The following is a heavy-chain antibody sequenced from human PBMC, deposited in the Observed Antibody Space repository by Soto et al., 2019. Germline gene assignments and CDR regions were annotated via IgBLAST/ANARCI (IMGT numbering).Heavy chain of an antibody. CDR1: GFTFSSYA. J-gene: IGHJ4*02. Sequence: QVQLVESGGGVVQPGRSLRLSCAASGFTFSSYAMHWVRQAPGKGLEWVAVISYDGSNKYYADSVKGRFTISRDNAKNSLYLQMNSLRAEDTAVYYCARDDSSGYMYYFDYWGQGTLVTVSS. CDR2: ISYDGSNK. V-gene: IGHV3-30-3*01. CDR3: ARDDSSGYMYYFDY. D-gene: IGHD3-22*01.